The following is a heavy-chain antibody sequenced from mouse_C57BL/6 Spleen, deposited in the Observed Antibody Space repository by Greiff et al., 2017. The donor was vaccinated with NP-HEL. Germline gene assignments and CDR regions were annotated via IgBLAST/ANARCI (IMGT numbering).Heavy chain of an antibody. CDR1: GYTFTSYW. Sequence: VQLQQPGAELVKPGASVKLSCKASGYTFTSYWMHWVKQRPGQGLEWIGMIHPNSGSTNYNEKFKSKATLAVDKSSSTAYMQLSSLTSEDSAVYYCARGVYYGSDGFAYWGQGTLVTVSA. D-gene: IGHD2-2*01. J-gene: IGHJ3*01. CDR3: ARGVYYGSDGFAY. V-gene: IGHV1-64*01. CDR2: IHPNSGST.